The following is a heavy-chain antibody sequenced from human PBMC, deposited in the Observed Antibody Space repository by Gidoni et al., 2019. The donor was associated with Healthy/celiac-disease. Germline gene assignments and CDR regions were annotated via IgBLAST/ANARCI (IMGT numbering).Heavy chain of an antibody. V-gene: IGHV3-23*01. J-gene: IGHJ4*02. Sequence: FTISRDNSKNTLYLQMNSLRAEDTAVYYCAKDVMDYYGSGRVEDWGQGTLVTVSS. CDR3: AKDVMDYYGSGRVED. D-gene: IGHD3-10*01.